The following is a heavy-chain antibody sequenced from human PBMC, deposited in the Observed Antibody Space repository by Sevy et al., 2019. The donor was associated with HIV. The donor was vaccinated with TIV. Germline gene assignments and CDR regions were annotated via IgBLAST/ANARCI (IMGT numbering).Heavy chain of an antibody. CDR2: ISGSGGST. V-gene: IGHV3-23*01. CDR1: GFTFSSYA. Sequence: GGSLRLSCAASGFTFSSYAMSWVRQAPGKGLEWVSAISGSGGSTYYEDSVKGRFTISRENSKNTLNLQMNSLRAKDTAEYYDGKGYYYDSSGYYQGGYYYYGMDVWGQGTTVTVSS. J-gene: IGHJ6*02. CDR3: GKGYYYDSSGYYQGGYYYYGMDV. D-gene: IGHD3-22*01.